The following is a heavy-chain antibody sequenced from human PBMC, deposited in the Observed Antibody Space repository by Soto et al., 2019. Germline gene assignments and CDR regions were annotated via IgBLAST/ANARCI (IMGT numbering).Heavy chain of an antibody. D-gene: IGHD3-22*01. J-gene: IGHJ4*02. CDR3: SRGSYYYDSSGYYLY. V-gene: IGHV4-30-4*01. CDR2: IYCSGST. Sequence: TLSLTCTVSGGSISSGDYYWSSIRQPPGKGLEWICYIYCSGSTYYTPSLKSRVTISVDTSKNQFSLKLSSVTAADTVVYYCSRGSYYYDSSGYYLYWGQGTLLTVSS. CDR1: GGSISSGDYY.